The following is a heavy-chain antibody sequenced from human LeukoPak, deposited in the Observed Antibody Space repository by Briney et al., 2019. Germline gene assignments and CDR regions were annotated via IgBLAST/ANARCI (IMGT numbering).Heavy chain of an antibody. CDR2: TYYRSKWYY. CDR1: GDSVSSNSDA. CDR3: ARDPVGGSTIFDY. D-gene: IGHD1-26*01. V-gene: IGHV6-1*01. Sequence: SQTLSLTCAISGDSVSSNSDAWNWIRQYPSRGLEWLGRTYYRSKWYYDYAVAVKSRISINTDTSKNQFSLQLSSVTPEDTAVYYCARDPVGGSTIFDYWGQGTLVTVSS. J-gene: IGHJ4*02.